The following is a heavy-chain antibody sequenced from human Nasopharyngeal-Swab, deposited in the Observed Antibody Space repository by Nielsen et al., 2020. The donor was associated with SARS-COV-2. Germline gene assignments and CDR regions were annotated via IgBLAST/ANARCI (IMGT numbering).Heavy chain of an antibody. J-gene: IGHJ6*03. D-gene: IGHD3-22*01. CDR2: MNPNSGNT. V-gene: IGHV1-8*01. CDR3: ARGPYYYDSSGYRAYYYYMDV. Sequence: WVRQAPGQGLEWMGWMNPNSGNTGYAQKFQGRVTMTRNTSISTAYMELSSVRSEDTAVYYCARGPYYYDSSGYRAYYYYMDVWGKGTTVTVSS.